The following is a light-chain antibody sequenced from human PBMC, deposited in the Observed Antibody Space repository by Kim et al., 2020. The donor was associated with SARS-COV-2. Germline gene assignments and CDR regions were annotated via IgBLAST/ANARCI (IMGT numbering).Light chain of an antibody. J-gene: IGLJ2*01. V-gene: IGLV1-47*02. CDR2: SNN. Sequence: QSVLTQPPSASGTPGQRVTISCSGSSSNIGNYYVYWYQHLPGTAPKLLIYSNNQRPSGVPNRFSGSKSGTSASLAISGLQSEDEGDYYCAAWDDTLSGHVVFGGGTKVTVL. CDR3: AAWDDTLSGHVV. CDR1: SSNIGNYY.